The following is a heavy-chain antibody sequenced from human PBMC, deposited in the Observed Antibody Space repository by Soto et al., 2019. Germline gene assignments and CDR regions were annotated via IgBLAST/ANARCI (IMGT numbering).Heavy chain of an antibody. CDR1: GGTFSSYA. D-gene: IGHD5-18*01. CDR3: ARTPGNTAMVGYYYAMDP. J-gene: IGHJ6*02. V-gene: IGHV1-69*13. Sequence: ASVKVSCKASGGTFSSYAISWVRQAPGQGLEWMGGIIPIFGTANYAQKFQGRVTITADESTSTASMELSSLRSEDTAVYYCARTPGNTAMVGYYYAMDPWAQGTTVPVSS. CDR2: IIPIFGTA.